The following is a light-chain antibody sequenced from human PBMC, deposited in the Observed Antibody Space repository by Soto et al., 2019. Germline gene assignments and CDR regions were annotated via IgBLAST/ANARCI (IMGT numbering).Light chain of an antibody. CDR3: SSYTTTRLYV. J-gene: IGLJ1*01. CDR2: DVF. CDR1: ISDVGAYNY. V-gene: IGLV2-14*01. Sequence: QSVLTQPASVSGSPGQSVTISCTGTISDVGAYNYVSWYQQYPGKAPKLLIYDVFNRPSGVSDRFSGSKSGNTASLTISGLQAEDEADYYCSSYTTTRLYVFGTGTKLTVL.